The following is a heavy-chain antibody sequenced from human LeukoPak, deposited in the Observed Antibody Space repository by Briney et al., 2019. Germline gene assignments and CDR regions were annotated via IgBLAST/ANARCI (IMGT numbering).Heavy chain of an antibody. J-gene: IGHJ4*02. CDR2: FYYGGTT. D-gene: IGHD4-11*01. V-gene: IGHV4-59*08. CDR1: GASIRSYY. Sequence: SETLSLTCTVSGASIRSYYWSWIRQPPGKGLEWIGDFYYGGTTNYNPSLKSRRTMSADTSKNQFSLELASVTAADTAMYYCATQGSTTYSPLEYWGQGSLVTVSS. CDR3: ATQGSTTYSPLEY.